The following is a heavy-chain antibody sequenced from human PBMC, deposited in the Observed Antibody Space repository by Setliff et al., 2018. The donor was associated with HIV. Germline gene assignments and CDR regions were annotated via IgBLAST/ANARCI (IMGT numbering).Heavy chain of an antibody. CDR2: IYAIGST. CDR1: GGSINSFY. Sequence: SETLSLTCTVSGGSINSFYWSWIRQPAGKGLEWIGRIYAIGSTHYNPSLKSRVTMSVDTSKNQFSMKLTSVTAADTAVYYCARVVKGYNWNYFDYWGQGTLVTVSS. D-gene: IGHD1-20*01. V-gene: IGHV4-4*07. J-gene: IGHJ4*02. CDR3: ARVVKGYNWNYFDY.